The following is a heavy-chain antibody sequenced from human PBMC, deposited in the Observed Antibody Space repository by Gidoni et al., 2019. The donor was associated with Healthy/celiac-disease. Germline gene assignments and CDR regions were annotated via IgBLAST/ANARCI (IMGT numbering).Heavy chain of an antibody. CDR3: AREPYYYDSSGYSHDAFDI. CDR2: ISSSSSTI. V-gene: IGHV3-48*01. J-gene: IGHJ3*02. D-gene: IGHD3-22*01. CDR1: GFTFSSYS. Sequence: EVQLVESGGGLVQPGGSLRLSCAASGFTFSSYSMNWVRQAPGKGLEWVSYISSSSSTIYYADSVKGRFTISRDNAKNSLYLQMNSLRAEDTAVYYCAREPYYYDSSGYSHDAFDIWGQGTMVTVSS.